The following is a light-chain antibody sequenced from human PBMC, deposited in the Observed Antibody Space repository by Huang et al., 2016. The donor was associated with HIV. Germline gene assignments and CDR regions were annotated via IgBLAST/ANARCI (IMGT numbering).Light chain of an antibody. Sequence: DIQMTQSSATLFASVGDRVTITCRASQSIGTWLAWYQQKPGKAPNLLIYDASTLESGVPSRFSGGGSGTEFTLTINSLQPDDFASYYCQHYNSFPWTFGQGTKVEV. CDR3: QHYNSFPWT. CDR2: DAS. V-gene: IGKV1-5*03. CDR1: QSIGTW. J-gene: IGKJ1*01.